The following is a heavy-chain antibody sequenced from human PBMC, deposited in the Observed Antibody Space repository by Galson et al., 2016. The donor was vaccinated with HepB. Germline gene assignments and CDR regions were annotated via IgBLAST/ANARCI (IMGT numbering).Heavy chain of an antibody. CDR2: INEDGSET. Sequence: SLRLSRAASGFIFSDDWMHWVRQTAGRGPVYISHINEDGSETSYADSVKGRFTISRDNAKNTVSLQMNGLRVDDTAVYYCAKGGPEGTGTLDAWGQGTLVTVSS. CDR3: AKGGPEGTGTLDA. CDR1: GFIFSDDW. D-gene: IGHD1-1*01. J-gene: IGHJ5*02. V-gene: IGHV3-74*01.